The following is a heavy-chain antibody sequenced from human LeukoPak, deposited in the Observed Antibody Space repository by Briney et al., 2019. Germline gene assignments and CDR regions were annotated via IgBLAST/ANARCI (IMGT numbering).Heavy chain of an antibody. Sequence: PGGSLRLSCAASGFTVSSNYMSWVRQAPGKGLEWVSVIYSGGSTYYADSVKGRFTISRDNSKNTLYLQMNSLRAEDTAVYYCAREPPGRPKASDGYSVYYYYGMDVWGQGTTVTVSS. CDR1: GFTVSSNY. CDR3: AREPPGRPKASDGYSVYYYYGMDV. D-gene: IGHD5-24*01. J-gene: IGHJ6*02. CDR2: IYSGGST. V-gene: IGHV3-53*01.